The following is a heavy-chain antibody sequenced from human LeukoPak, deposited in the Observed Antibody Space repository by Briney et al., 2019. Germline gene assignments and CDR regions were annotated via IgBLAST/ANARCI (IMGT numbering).Heavy chain of an antibody. CDR2: IYSGGDT. Sequence: GGSLRLSCAASGFTVSSNYMSWVRQAPGEGLEWVSLIYSGGDTYYADSVKGRFTISRDNSKNTLYLQMISLRAEDTAVYYCAKQYYDFWSGYFDYWGQGTLVTVSS. CDR3: AKQYYDFWSGYFDY. D-gene: IGHD3-3*01. V-gene: IGHV3-53*01. CDR1: GFTVSSNY. J-gene: IGHJ4*02.